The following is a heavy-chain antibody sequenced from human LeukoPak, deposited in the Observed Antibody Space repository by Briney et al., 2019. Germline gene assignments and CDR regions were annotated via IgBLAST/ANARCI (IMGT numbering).Heavy chain of an antibody. CDR1: GGTFSSYA. CDR3: AREGSIAAPTYGMDV. Sequence: GSSVKGSCKASGGTFSSYAISWVRQAPGQGLEWMGMIIPIFGIANYAQKFQGRVTITADKSTSTAYMELSSLRSEDTAVYYCAREGSIAAPTYGMDVWGQGTTVTVSS. CDR2: IIPIFGIA. D-gene: IGHD6-6*01. J-gene: IGHJ6*02. V-gene: IGHV1-69*04.